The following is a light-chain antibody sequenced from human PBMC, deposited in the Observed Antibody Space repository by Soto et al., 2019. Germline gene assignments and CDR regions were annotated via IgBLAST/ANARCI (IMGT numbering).Light chain of an antibody. Sequence: DGPITQSPFPLSASLGDRFTITFRASQSISTSLAWYQQKPGKAPKLLIYKASSLQSGVPSRFSGSGSGTEFTLTICSLQPDDFASYYWQQYHRYTTFGQGTKVDIK. CDR2: KAS. CDR1: QSISTS. J-gene: IGKJ1*01. CDR3: QQYHRYTT. V-gene: IGKV1-5*03.